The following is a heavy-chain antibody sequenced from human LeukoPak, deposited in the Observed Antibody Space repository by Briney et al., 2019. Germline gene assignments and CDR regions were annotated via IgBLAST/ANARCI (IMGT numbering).Heavy chain of an antibody. V-gene: IGHV1-18*01. D-gene: IGHD6-13*01. CDR2: ISAYNGNT. CDR1: GGTFSSYA. CDR3: ARDSPYSSSWYIDY. J-gene: IGHJ4*02. Sequence: ASVKVSCKASGGTFSSYAISWVRQAPGQGLEWMGWISAYNGNTNYAQKLQGRVTMTTDTSTSTAYMELRSLRSDDTAVYYCARDSPYSSSWYIDYWGQGTLVTVSS.